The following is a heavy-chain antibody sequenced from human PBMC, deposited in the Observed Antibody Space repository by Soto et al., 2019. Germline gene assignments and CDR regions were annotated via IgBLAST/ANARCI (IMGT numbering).Heavy chain of an antibody. V-gene: IGHV1-2*04. Sequence: PVNGSWKASVYTYSVYYLHRGSIAPGQGLEWMGWINPNSGATNYAKKFQGWVTMTRDTSISTAYMELTRLTSDETALYYCARTSTTVLPDFHFWRQGTLVTVSS. CDR1: VYTYSVYY. D-gene: IGHD4-17*01. J-gene: IGHJ4*02. CDR3: ARTSTTVLPDFHF. CDR2: INPNSGAT.